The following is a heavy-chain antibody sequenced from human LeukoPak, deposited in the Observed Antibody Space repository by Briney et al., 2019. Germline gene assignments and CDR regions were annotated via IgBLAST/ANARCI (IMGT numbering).Heavy chain of an antibody. CDR1: GYTFTGYF. V-gene: IGHV1-2*02. CDR3: ANIDGNKI. CDR2: IKPNTGDT. D-gene: IGHD4-23*01. Sequence: ASVKVSCKSSGYTFTGYFIHWVRQAPGQGLEWMGWIKPNTGDTNYAQKFQGRVTMTRDTSITTAYMELSRLGSDDTAVYYCANIDGNKIWGQGTLVTVSS. J-gene: IGHJ4*02.